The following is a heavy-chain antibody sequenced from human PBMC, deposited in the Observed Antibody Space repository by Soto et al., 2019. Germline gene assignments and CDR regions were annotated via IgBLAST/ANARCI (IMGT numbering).Heavy chain of an antibody. Sequence: QVQLVESGGGVVQPGRSLSLSCAASGFTFSSYGMHWVRQAPGKGLEWVAVISYDGNNKYYADSVKGRFTISRDNFKNTLYLQMDSLRAEDTAMYYCAKDHLETTVTTPSYWGQGTLVTVSS. D-gene: IGHD4-17*01. CDR2: ISYDGNNK. CDR3: AKDHLETTVTTPSY. V-gene: IGHV3-30*18. CDR1: GFTFSSYG. J-gene: IGHJ4*02.